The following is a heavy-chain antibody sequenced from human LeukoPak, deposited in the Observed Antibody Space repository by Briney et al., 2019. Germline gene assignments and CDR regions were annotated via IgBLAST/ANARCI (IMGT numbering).Heavy chain of an antibody. D-gene: IGHD3-3*01. CDR3: ARNPSEWLGPYYMDV. CDR1: GFTFSDYY. J-gene: IGHJ6*03. Sequence: GGSLRLSCAASGFTFSDYYMSWIRQAPGKGLEWVSYISSSGSTIYYADSVKGRFTISRDNAKNSLYLQMNSLRAEDTAVYYCARNPSEWLGPYYMDVWGKGTTVTVSS. CDR2: ISSSGSTI. V-gene: IGHV3-11*04.